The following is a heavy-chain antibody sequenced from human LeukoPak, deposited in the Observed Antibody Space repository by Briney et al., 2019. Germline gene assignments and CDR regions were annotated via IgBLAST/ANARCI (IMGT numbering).Heavy chain of an antibody. V-gene: IGHV4-4*09. D-gene: IGHD2-21*01. CDR2: IYTSGST. CDR3: ARHGGGGGWFDP. Sequence: SETLSLTCTVSGGSISSYYWIWMRQPPVKGLEGIGYIYTSGSTNYNTSLKSRVTISVDTSKNQFSLKLSSVTAADPAVYYCARHGGGGGWFDPWGQGTLVTVSS. CDR1: GGSISSYY. J-gene: IGHJ5*02.